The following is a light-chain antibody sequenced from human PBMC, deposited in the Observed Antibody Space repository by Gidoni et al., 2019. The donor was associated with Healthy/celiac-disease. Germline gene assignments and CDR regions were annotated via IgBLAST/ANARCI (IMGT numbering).Light chain of an antibody. CDR3: QQRSNWPLT. CDR1: QSVSSY. CDR2: DAS. V-gene: IGKV3-11*01. Sequence: EIVLTPSPATLSFSPGERATLSCRASQSVSSYLAWYQQKPGQAPRLPIYDASNRATGIPARFSGSGSGTDFTLTISSLEPEDFAVYYCQQRSNWPLTFGGGTKVEIK. J-gene: IGKJ4*01.